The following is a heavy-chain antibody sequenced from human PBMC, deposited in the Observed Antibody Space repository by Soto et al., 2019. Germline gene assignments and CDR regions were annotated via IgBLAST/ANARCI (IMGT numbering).Heavy chain of an antibody. D-gene: IGHD3-10*01. V-gene: IGHV3-30*18. J-gene: IGHJ6*02. CDR2: ISYDGSNK. Sequence: EGSLRLSCAASGFTFSSYGMHWVRQAPGKGLEWVAVISYDGSNKYYADSVKGRFTISRDNSKNTLYLQMNSLRAEDTAVYYCAKDLNMVRGHYYYYGMDVWGQGTTVTVSS. CDR3: AKDLNMVRGHYYYYGMDV. CDR1: GFTFSSYG.